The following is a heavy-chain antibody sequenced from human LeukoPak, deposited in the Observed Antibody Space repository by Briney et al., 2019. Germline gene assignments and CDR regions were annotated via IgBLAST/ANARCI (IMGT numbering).Heavy chain of an antibody. V-gene: IGHV4-39*01. CDR2: IYYSGST. CDR3: ANLNLIPGEDYFDY. J-gene: IGHJ4*02. D-gene: IGHD2-21*01. Sequence: PGGSLRLSCAASGFTFSSYAMSWVRQPPGKGLEWIGSIYYSGSTYYNPSLKGRVTISVDTSKNQFSLKLSSVTAADTAVYYCANLNLIPGEDYFDYWGQGTLVSVSS. CDR1: GFTFSSYA.